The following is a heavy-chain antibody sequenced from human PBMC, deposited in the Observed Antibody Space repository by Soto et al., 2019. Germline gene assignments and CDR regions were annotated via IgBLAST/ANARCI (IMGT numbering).Heavy chain of an antibody. Sequence: QLQLQESGPGLVKPSETLSLTCTVSGCSISSSSYYWGWIRQPPGKGLECIGSISYSGSSYYNLSLNLKFIVYVDTTKNHFSLTLPSVTATETTVYNCARLMYFDYVRGSYSHYYFDYRGKGTMVTVSS. V-gene: IGHV4-39*02. CDR2: ISYSGSS. CDR3: ARLMYFDYVRGSYSHYYFDY. CDR1: GCSISSSSYY. J-gene: IGHJ4*01. D-gene: IGHD3-16*01.